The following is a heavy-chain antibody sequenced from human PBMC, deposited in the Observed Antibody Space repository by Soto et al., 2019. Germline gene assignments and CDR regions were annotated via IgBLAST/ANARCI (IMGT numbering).Heavy chain of an antibody. CDR1: GFTFSSYW. J-gene: IGHJ6*02. D-gene: IGHD3-3*01. V-gene: IGHV3-74*01. CDR2: INSDGSST. Sequence: GGSLRLSCAASGFTFSSYWMHWVRQAPGKGLVWVSRINSDGSSTSYADSLKGRFTISSDNAKNTLYLQMNSLRAEDTAVYYCARWDYDFWSGRPIHYYYGMDVWGQGTTVTVSS. CDR3: ARWDYDFWSGRPIHYYYGMDV.